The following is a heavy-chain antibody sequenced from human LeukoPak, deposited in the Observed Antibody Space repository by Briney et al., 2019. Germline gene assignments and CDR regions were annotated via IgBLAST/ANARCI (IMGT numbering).Heavy chain of an antibody. CDR2: IRSKANSYAT. J-gene: IGHJ4*02. Sequence: GGSLRLSCAASGFTFSGSAMHWVRQASGKGLEWVGRIRSKANSYATAYAASVKGRFTISRDDSKNTAYLQMNSLKTEDTAVYYCTRLDSSGLKLLDTSDYWGQGTLVTVSS. D-gene: IGHD6-19*01. CDR3: TRLDSSGLKLLDTSDY. CDR1: GFTFSGSA. V-gene: IGHV3-73*01.